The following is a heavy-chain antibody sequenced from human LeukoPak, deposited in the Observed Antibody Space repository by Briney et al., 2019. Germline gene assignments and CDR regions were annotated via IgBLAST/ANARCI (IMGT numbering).Heavy chain of an antibody. Sequence: GRSLRLSCAASGFTFSSYGMHWVRQAPGKGLEWVAVISYHGSNKYYADSVKGRFTISRDNSKNTLYLQMNSLSAEDTAVYYCATDQYSSGWSFDYWGQGTLVTVSS. V-gene: IGHV3-30*03. CDR3: ATDQYSSGWSFDY. J-gene: IGHJ4*02. D-gene: IGHD6-19*01. CDR2: ISYHGSNK. CDR1: GFTFSSYG.